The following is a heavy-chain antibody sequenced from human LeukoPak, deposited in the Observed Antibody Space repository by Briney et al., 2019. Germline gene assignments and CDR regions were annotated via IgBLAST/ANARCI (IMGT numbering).Heavy chain of an antibody. J-gene: IGHJ5*02. D-gene: IGHD3-10*01. CDR2: INHSGST. Sequence: PSETLSLTCTVYGGSFSGYYWSWIRQPPGKGLEWIGEINHSGSTNYNPSLKSRVTISVDRSKNQFSLKLSSVTAADTAVYYCARDPYYYGSGSTWGQGTLVTVSS. CDR3: ARDPYYYGSGST. V-gene: IGHV4-34*01. CDR1: GGSFSGYY.